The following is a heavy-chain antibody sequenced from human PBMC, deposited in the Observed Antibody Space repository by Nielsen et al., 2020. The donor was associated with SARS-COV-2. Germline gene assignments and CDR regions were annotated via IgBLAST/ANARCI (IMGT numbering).Heavy chain of an antibody. CDR2: IYSGGST. D-gene: IGHD6-13*01. V-gene: IGHV3-53*01. J-gene: IGHJ4*02. CDR1: GFNVSSNY. Sequence: GGSLRLSCAASGFNVSSNYMSWARQAPGKGLECVSVIYSGGSTYYADSVKGRFTISRDNSKNTLYLQMNSLRADDTAVYYCARGLAAAVDYWGQGTLVTVSS. CDR3: ARGLAAAVDY.